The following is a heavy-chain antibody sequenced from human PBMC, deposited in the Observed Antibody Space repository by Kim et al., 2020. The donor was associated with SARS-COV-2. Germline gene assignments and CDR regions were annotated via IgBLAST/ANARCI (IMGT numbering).Heavy chain of an antibody. J-gene: IGHJ4*02. CDR3: AKVKGSGSFDFDY. Sequence: GGSLRLSCAASGFTFDDYAMHWVRQAPGKGLEWVSGISWNSGSIGYADSVKGRFTISRDNAKNSLYLQMNSLRAEDTALYYCAKVKGSGSFDFDYWGQGTLVTVSS. CDR2: ISWNSGSI. CDR1: GFTFDDYA. V-gene: IGHV3-9*01. D-gene: IGHD3-10*01.